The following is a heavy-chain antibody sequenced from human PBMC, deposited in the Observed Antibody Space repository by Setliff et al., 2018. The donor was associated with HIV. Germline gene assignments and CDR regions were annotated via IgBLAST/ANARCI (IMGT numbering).Heavy chain of an antibody. Sequence: ASVKVSCKASGYTFTSDYIHWVRQAPGQGLEWMGIINPAGNPTSYAQNFQGRVTITADTSTDTTYMKLSSLRSEDTAVYYCATGRIPGIPAVIVYWGQGTLVTVSS. CDR1: GYTFTSDY. V-gene: IGHV1-46*01. CDR3: ATGRIPGIPAVIVY. J-gene: IGHJ4*02. CDR2: INPAGNPT. D-gene: IGHD6-13*01.